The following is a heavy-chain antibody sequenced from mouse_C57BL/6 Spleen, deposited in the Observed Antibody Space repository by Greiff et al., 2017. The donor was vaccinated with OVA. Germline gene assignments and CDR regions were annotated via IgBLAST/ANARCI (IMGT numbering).Heavy chain of an antibody. D-gene: IGHD1-1*01. CDR2: IRSKSNNYAT. CDR1: GFSFNTYA. V-gene: IGHV10-1*01. CDR3: VRQPIYLYFDY. J-gene: IGHJ2*01. Sequence: EVMLVESGGGLVQPKGSLKLSCAASGFSFNTYAMNWVRQAPGKGLEWVARIRSKSNNYATYYADSVKDRFTISRDDSESMLYLQMNNLKTEDTAMYYCVRQPIYLYFDYWGQGTTLTVSS.